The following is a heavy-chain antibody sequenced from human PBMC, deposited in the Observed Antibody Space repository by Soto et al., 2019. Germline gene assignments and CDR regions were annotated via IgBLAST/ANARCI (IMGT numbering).Heavy chain of an antibody. Sequence: QVQLQESGPGLVKPSETLSLTCTVSGGSINSYYWSWIRQPPGKGLEWIGYIYYSGTTNYNPSLKSRITVSVATSKNQVFLNLNSVSAADTAVYYCGRQPPATAAFDIWGQGTMVTVSS. CDR1: GGSINSYY. V-gene: IGHV4-59*08. CDR3: GRQPPATAAFDI. CDR2: IYYSGTT. D-gene: IGHD5-12*01. J-gene: IGHJ3*02.